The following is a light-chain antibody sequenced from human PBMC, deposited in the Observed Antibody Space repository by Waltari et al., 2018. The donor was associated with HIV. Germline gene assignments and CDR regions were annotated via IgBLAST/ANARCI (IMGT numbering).Light chain of an antibody. CDR1: SSHIGARFD. J-gene: IGLJ3*02. V-gene: IGLV1-40*01. Sequence: QSVLTQPPSVSGAPGQRVTLSCPGRSSHIGARFDIPWYQQLPGTAPKLLIYGDNNRPSGVPDRFSGSKSGTSASLAITGLQAEDEADYYCQSYDSSLSGSVFGGGTKLTVL. CDR3: QSYDSSLSGSV. CDR2: GDN.